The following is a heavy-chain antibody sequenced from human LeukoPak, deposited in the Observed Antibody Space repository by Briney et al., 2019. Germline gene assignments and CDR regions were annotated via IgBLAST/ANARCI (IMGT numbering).Heavy chain of an antibody. CDR1: GGSMATRNYY. CDR3: ATEGYYDSSGYYTDY. D-gene: IGHD3-22*01. Sequence: SETLSLTCAVSGGSMATRNYYWGWIRQPPGKGLEWIGHKYYSGSTYYNPSLKSRVSISVDTTIYQFSLNLSSVTAADTAVYYCATEGYYDSSGYYTDYWGQGTLVTVSS. CDR2: KYYSGST. J-gene: IGHJ4*02. V-gene: IGHV4-39*07.